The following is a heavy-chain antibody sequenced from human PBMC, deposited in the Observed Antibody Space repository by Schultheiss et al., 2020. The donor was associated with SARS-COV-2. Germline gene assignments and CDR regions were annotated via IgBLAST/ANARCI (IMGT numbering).Heavy chain of an antibody. CDR3: AREKDFWSGYYYYYGMDV. CDR2: ISSSGSTI. V-gene: IGHV3-48*03. J-gene: IGHJ6*02. D-gene: IGHD3-3*01. CDR1: GFTFSSYE. Sequence: GGSLRLSCAASGFTFSSYEMNWVRQAPGKGLEWVSYISSSGSTIYYADSVKGRFTISRDNSKNTLYLQMNSLRAEDTAVYYCAREKDFWSGYYYYYGMDVWGQGTTVTVSS.